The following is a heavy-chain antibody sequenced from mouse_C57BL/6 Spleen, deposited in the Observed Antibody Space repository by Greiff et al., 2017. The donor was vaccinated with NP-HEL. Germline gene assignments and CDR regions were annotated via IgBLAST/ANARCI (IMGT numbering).Heavy chain of an antibody. CDR3: ARGYSNHAYYFDY. J-gene: IGHJ2*01. D-gene: IGHD2-5*01. V-gene: IGHV5-16*01. Sequence: EVQLVESEGGLVQPGSSMKLSCTASGFTFSDYYMAWVRQVPEKGLEWVANINYDGSSTYYLDSLKSRFIISRDNAKNILYLQMSSLKSEDTATYYCARGYSNHAYYFDYWGQGTTLTVSS. CDR2: INYDGSST. CDR1: GFTFSDYY.